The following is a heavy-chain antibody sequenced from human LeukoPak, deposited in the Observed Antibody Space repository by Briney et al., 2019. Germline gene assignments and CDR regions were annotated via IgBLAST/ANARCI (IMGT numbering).Heavy chain of an antibody. CDR3: ARVYSYGYDRFFDY. V-gene: IGHV4-59*01. J-gene: IGHJ4*02. CDR2: IYYTGST. D-gene: IGHD5-18*01. Sequence: ASETLSLTCTVSGGSISSYYWNWIRQPPGKRLEWIGYIYYTGSTNYNPSLKSRVTISVDTSKNQFSLKLSSVTAADTAVYYCARVYSYGYDRFFDYWGQGTLVTVSS. CDR1: GGSISSYY.